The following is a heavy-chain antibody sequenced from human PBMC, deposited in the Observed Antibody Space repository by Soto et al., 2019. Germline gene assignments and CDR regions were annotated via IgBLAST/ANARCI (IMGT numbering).Heavy chain of an antibody. CDR1: GFTFSSYW. V-gene: IGHV3-74*01. CDR2: INSDGSST. Sequence: GGSLRLSCAASGFTFSSYWMHWVRQAPGKGLVWVSRINSDGSSTSYADSVKGRFTISRDNAKNTLYLQMNSLRAEDTAVYYCARDGYPAYYDFWSGYSSSKYYYMDVWGKGTTVTVSS. CDR3: ARDGYPAYYDFWSGYSSSKYYYMDV. J-gene: IGHJ6*03. D-gene: IGHD3-3*01.